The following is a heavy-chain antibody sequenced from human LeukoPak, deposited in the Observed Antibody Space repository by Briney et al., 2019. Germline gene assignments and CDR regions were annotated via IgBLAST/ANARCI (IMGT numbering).Heavy chain of an antibody. CDR1: GYSFTSYW. J-gene: IGHJ3*02. CDR2: IYPGDSDT. Sequence: GESLKISCKGPGYSFTSYWIGWVRQMPGKGLEWMGIIYPGDSDTRYSPSFQGQVTISADKSISTAYLQWSSLKASDTAMYYCARQGWELLKGGAFDIWGQGTMVTVSA. CDR3: ARQGWELLKGGAFDI. D-gene: IGHD1-26*01. V-gene: IGHV5-51*01.